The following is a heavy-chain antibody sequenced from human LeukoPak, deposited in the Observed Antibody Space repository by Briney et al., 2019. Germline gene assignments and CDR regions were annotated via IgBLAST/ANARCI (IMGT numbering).Heavy chain of an antibody. V-gene: IGHV3-48*01. D-gene: IGHD3-10*01. CDR3: ARDRSYYYGSGKDY. CDR1: GFTFSSYS. CDR2: ISSSSTI. J-gene: IGHJ4*02. Sequence: PGGSLRLSCAASGFTFSSYSMNWVRQAPGKGLEWVSYISSSSTIYYADSVKGRFTISRDNAKNSLYLQMNSLRAEDTAVYYCARDRSYYYGSGKDYWGQGTLVTVSS.